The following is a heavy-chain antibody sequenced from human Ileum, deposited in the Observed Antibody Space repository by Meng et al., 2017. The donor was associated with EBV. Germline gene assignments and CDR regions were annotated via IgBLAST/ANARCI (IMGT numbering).Heavy chain of an antibody. CDR1: GGSVSSGCNY. D-gene: IGHD6-25*01. Sequence: QVPLPESGPGMVKPSETLSLTCSGSGGSVSSGCNYWSWIRQPPGKGLEWIGYIYNSGSTNYNPSLKSRVTISVDTSKNQFSLKLSSVTAADTAVYYCARDGYSSGSDWGQGTLVTVSS. V-gene: IGHV4-61*01. CDR3: ARDGYSSGSD. J-gene: IGHJ4*02. CDR2: IYNSGST.